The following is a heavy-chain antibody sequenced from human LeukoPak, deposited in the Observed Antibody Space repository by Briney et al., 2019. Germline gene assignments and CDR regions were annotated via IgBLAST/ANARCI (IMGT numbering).Heavy chain of an antibody. CDR3: ARDRAVTIFGVAVSSEHWFDP. J-gene: IGHJ5*02. D-gene: IGHD3-3*01. Sequence: SETLSLTCTVSGGSISSYYWSWIRQPPGKGLEWIGYIYYSGSTNYNPSLKSRVTISVDTSKNQFSLKLSSVTAADTAVYYCARDRAVTIFGVAVSSEHWFDPWGQGTLVTVSS. CDR1: GGSISSYY. CDR2: IYYSGST. V-gene: IGHV4-59*01.